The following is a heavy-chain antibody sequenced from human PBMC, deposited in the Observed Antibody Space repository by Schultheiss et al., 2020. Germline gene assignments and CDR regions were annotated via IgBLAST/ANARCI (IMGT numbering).Heavy chain of an antibody. V-gene: IGHV3-21*01. D-gene: IGHD3-3*01. Sequence: WGSLRLSCAASGFTFSSYSMNWVRQAPGKGLEWVSSISSSTIYYADSVKGRFTISRDNAKNSLYLQMNSLRAEDTAVYYCARDDFWSGAYYYYGMDVWGQGTTVTVSS. CDR1: GFTFSSYS. CDR2: ISSSTI. CDR3: ARDDFWSGAYYYYGMDV. J-gene: IGHJ6*02.